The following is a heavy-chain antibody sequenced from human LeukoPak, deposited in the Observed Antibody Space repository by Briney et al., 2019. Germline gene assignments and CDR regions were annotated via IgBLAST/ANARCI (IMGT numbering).Heavy chain of an antibody. J-gene: IGHJ4*02. V-gene: IGHV4-59*01. D-gene: IGHD1-1*01. CDR3: ARAHTNNWHVDY. CDR2: IHDSGRS. Sequence: SETLSLTCTVSGGPTSDYYWSWIRQPPGKGLEWIGYIHDSGRSDYNPSLKSRVSISVDTSKNQLSLKLSSVTAADTAVYYCARAHTNNWHVDYWGQGTLVTVFS. CDR1: GGPTSDYY.